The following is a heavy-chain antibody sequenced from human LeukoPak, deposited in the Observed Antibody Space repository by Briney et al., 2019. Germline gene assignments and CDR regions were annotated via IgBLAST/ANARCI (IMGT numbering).Heavy chain of an antibody. V-gene: IGHV1-18*01. D-gene: IGHD3-22*01. CDR3: ARVYSTGYTLRKYNWFDP. J-gene: IGHJ5*02. Sequence: GASVKVSCKASGYTFTSYGISWVRQAPGQGLEWMGWISAYNGNTNYAQKLQGRVTMTTDTSTSTAYMELRSLRSDDTAVYYCARVYSTGYTLRKYNWFDPWGQGTLVTVSS. CDR2: ISAYNGNT. CDR1: GYTFTSYG.